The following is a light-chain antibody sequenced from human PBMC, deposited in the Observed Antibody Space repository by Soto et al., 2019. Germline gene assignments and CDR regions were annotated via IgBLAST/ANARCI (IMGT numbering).Light chain of an antibody. CDR3: LQNYNYPWT. Sequence: ALQMTQSPSSLSASVGDRVTITCRASQGIRNDLGWYQQKPGKAPKLLIYAASSLQSGVPSRFXGSGSGXXXXXXXXSXQPEDFATYYCLQNYNYPWTFGQGTKVEIK. CDR1: QGIRND. V-gene: IGKV1-6*01. J-gene: IGKJ1*01. CDR2: AAS.